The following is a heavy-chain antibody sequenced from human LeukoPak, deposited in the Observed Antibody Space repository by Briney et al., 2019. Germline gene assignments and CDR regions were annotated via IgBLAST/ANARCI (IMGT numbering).Heavy chain of an antibody. CDR3: ARGGDYYDSGGGNLDY. V-gene: IGHV1-24*01. D-gene: IGHD3-22*01. CDR1: GYTLTELS. CDR2: FDPEDGET. Sequence: ASVKVSCKVSGYTLTELSMHWVRQAPGKGLEWMGGFDPEDGETIYAQKFQGRVTMTTDTSTSTAYMELRSLRSDDTAVYYCARGGDYYDSGGGNLDYWGQGTLVTVSS. J-gene: IGHJ4*02.